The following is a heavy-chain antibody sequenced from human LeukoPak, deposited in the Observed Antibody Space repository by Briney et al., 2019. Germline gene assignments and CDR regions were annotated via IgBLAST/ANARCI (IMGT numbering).Heavy chain of an antibody. J-gene: IGHJ3*02. CDR1: GGSISSFY. CDR2: IYYSGST. V-gene: IGHV4-59*08. D-gene: IGHD3-22*01. Sequence: SETLSLTCTVSGGSISSFYWSWIRQPPGKGLEWIGYIYYSGSTKFNPSLKSRVTISVDTSKNQFSLKLSSVTAADTAVYYCARLWDSSGYSGAFDIWGQGTMVTVSS. CDR3: ARLWDSSGYSGAFDI.